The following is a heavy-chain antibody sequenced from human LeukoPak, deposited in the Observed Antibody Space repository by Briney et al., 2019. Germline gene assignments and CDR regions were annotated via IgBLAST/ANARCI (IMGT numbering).Heavy chain of an antibody. CDR2: ISGSGGST. D-gene: IGHD3-22*01. V-gene: IGHV3-23*01. CDR3: AKAEDWYYYDSSGYWPFDY. CDR1: GFTLSSYA. J-gene: IGHJ4*02. Sequence: GGSLRLSCAASGFTLSSYAMSWVRQAPGKGLEWVSAISGSGGSTYYADSVKGRFTISRDNSKNTLYLQMNSLRAEDTAVYYCAKAEDWYYYDSSGYWPFDYWGQGTLVTVSS.